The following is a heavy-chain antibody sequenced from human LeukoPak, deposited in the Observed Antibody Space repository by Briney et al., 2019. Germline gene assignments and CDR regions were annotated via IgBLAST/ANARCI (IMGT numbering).Heavy chain of an antibody. CDR2: MSPYNGNT. D-gene: IGHD4-11*01. CDR1: GYKFTSYG. J-gene: IGHJ4*02. V-gene: IGHV1-18*01. Sequence: EASVKVSCXASGYKFTSYGIDWVRQARGQGLEWMGWMSPYNGNTKYAQKVQHRVTMTTDTSTSTAYMELRSLRSDDTAVYYCARDNSAQGDDYWGQGTLVTVSP. CDR3: ARDNSAQGDDY.